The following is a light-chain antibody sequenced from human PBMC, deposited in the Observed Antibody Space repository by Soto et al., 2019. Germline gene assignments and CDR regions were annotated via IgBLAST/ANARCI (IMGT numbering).Light chain of an antibody. CDR2: WAS. V-gene: IGKV4-1*01. J-gene: IGKJ4*01. CDR1: QSLLYNSNKKNY. Sequence: DIVMTQPPDSLTLSLGERATITCRSSQSLLYNSNKKNYFAWYQQKAGQPPKLLIYWASTRESGVPDRFSGSGSGTDFTLTISSLQAEDVAVYYCQQYYSLPLTFGGGTRVEIK. CDR3: QQYYSLPLT.